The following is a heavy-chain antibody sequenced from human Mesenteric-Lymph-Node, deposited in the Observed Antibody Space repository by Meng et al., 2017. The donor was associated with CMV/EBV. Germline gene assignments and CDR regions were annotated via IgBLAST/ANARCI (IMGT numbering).Heavy chain of an antibody. CDR1: SYA. Sequence: SYAIGWVRQAPGQGLEWMGGTIPIFGTANYAQKFQGRVTITTDESTSTAYMELSSLRSEDTAVYYCARSVPHYVWGSYRHGGDWFDPWGQGTLVTVSS. V-gene: IGHV1-69*05. J-gene: IGHJ5*02. CDR3: ARSVPHYVWGSYRHGGDWFDP. D-gene: IGHD3-16*02. CDR2: TIPIFGTA.